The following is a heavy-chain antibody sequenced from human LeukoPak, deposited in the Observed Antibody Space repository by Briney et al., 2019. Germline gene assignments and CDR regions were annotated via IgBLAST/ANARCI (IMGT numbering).Heavy chain of an antibody. V-gene: IGHV3-23*01. CDR3: AKDLQDSSGYYYSYDC. D-gene: IGHD3-22*01. Sequence: GGSLRLSCAASGFTFSSYAMSWVRQAPGKGLEWVSGISGSGGSTYYADSVKGRFTISRDNSKNTLYPQMNSLRAEDAAVYYCAKDLQDSSGYYYSYDCWGQGTLVTVSS. CDR2: ISGSGGST. J-gene: IGHJ4*02. CDR1: GFTFSSYA.